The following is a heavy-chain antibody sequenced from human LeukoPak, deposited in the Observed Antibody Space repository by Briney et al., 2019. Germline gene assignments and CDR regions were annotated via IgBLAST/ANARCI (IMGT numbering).Heavy chain of an antibody. CDR3: ANEYQYITCFFYSRDF. CDR1: GFTFRSYV. CDR2: ISASGGST. Sequence: RGSLRLSCAAPGFTFRSYVMSWVRESPGKGLRWVSRISASGGSTYYADSVKGRLTISRDNSENTLYLQMNSLRAEDTAIYYCANEYQYITCFFYSRDFWGQGTVVTVSS. V-gene: IGHV3-23*01. D-gene: IGHD3-10*01. J-gene: IGHJ4*02.